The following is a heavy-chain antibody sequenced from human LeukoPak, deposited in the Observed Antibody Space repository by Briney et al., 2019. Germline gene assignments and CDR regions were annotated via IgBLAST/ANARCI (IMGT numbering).Heavy chain of an antibody. V-gene: IGHV4-39*01. CDR3: ARSVLRFLEWTDAFDI. CDR1: GGSISSSSYY. CDR2: IYYSGST. D-gene: IGHD3-3*01. J-gene: IGHJ3*02. Sequence: SETLSLTCTVSGGSISSSSYYWGWIRQPPGKGLEWIGSIYYSGSTYYNPSLKSRVTISVDTSKNQFSLKLSSVTAADTAAYYCARSVLRFLEWTDAFDIWGQGTMVTVSS.